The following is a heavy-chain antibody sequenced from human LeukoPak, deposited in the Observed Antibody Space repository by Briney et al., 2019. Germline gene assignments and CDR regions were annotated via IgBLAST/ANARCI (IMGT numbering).Heavy chain of an antibody. CDR2: IKQDGSEK. J-gene: IGHJ3*02. Sequence: PGESLRLSCAASGFTFSNYFMTWVRQAPGKGLDWVANIKQDGSEKYYVDSVEGRFTISRDNAKNSLYLQMNSLRAEDTAVYYCAGNVLQITPVAFDIWGQGTMVTVSS. V-gene: IGHV3-7*01. CDR3: AGNVLQITPVAFDI. D-gene: IGHD3-10*01. CDR1: GFTFSNYF.